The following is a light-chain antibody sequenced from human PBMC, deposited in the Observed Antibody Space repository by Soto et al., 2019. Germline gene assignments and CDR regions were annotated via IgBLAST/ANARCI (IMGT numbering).Light chain of an antibody. J-gene: IGKJ1*01. CDR1: QSVSSN. Sequence: EIVMTQSPATLSVSPGERATLSCRASQSVSSNLAWYQQKPGQAPRLLIYGASTRATGIPARFSGSGSGTEFTLTISSLQSEDFAVYYCQQYNNWPGIRTVGQGTKVEIK. V-gene: IGKV3-15*01. CDR3: QQYNNWPGIRT. CDR2: GAS.